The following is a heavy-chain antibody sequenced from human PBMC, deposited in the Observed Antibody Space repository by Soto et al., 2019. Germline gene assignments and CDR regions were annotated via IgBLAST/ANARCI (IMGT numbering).Heavy chain of an antibody. J-gene: IGHJ6*02. CDR1: GGSISSSNW. Sequence: PSETLSLTCAVSGGSISSSNWWSWVRQPPGKGLEWIGEIYHSGSTNYNPSLKSRVTISVDKSKTQFSLKLRSVTAADTVVYNCASLGMLVRAWYYYYGMDVSGQGTTVTVTS. CDR2: IYHSGST. V-gene: IGHV4-4*02. D-gene: IGHD6-13*01. CDR3: ASLGMLVRAWYYYYGMDV.